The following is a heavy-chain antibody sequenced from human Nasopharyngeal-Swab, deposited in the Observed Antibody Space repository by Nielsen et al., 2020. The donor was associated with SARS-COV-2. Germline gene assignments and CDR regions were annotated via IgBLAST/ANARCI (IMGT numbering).Heavy chain of an antibody. CDR2: IWYDGSNK. V-gene: IGHV3-33*01. Sequence: GESLKISCAASGFTFSSYGMHWVRQAPGKGLEWAAVIWYDGSNKYYADSVKGRFTISRDNSKNTLYLQMNSLRAEDTAVYYCARDSLGPDYYDSSGYSDYWGQGTLVTVSS. D-gene: IGHD3-22*01. CDR3: ARDSLGPDYYDSSGYSDY. CDR1: GFTFSSYG. J-gene: IGHJ4*02.